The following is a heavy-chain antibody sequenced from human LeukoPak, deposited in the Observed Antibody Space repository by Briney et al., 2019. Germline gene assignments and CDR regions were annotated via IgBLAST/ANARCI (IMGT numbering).Heavy chain of an antibody. Sequence: GGSLRLSCAASGFTVSSNYMSWVRQAPGKGLEWVSGISWNSGSIGYADSVKGRFTISRDNAKNSLYLQMNSLRAEDTALYYCAKDREARGIAAVSAFDIWGQGTMVTVSS. D-gene: IGHD6-13*01. J-gene: IGHJ3*02. CDR1: GFTVSSNY. V-gene: IGHV3-9*01. CDR3: AKDREARGIAAVSAFDI. CDR2: ISWNSGSI.